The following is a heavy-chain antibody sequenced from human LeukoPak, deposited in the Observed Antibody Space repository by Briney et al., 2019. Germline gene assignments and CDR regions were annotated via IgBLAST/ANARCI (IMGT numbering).Heavy chain of an antibody. CDR3: ARTSGGDDDGIAVAGTPYYYYYYYMDV. Sequence: KPGGSLRLSCAASGFTFSDYYMSWIRQAPGKGLEWVSYISSSGSTIYYADSVKGRFTISRDNAKNSLYLQMNSLRAEDTAVYYCARTSGGDDDGIAVAGTPYYYYYYYMDVWGKGTTVTVSS. D-gene: IGHD6-19*01. CDR2: ISSSGSTI. J-gene: IGHJ6*03. CDR1: GFTFSDYY. V-gene: IGHV3-11*04.